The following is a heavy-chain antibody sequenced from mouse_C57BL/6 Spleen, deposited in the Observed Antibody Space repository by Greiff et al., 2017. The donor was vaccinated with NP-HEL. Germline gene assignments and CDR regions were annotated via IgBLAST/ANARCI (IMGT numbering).Heavy chain of an antibody. CDR1: GYTFTSYT. J-gene: IGHJ3*01. CDR2: INPSSGYT. V-gene: IGHV1-4*01. D-gene: IGHD2-2*01. Sequence: VKLMESGAELARPGASVKMSCKASGYTFTSYTMHWVKQRPGQGLEWIGYINPSSGYTKYNQKFKDKATLTADKSSSTAYMQLSSLTSEDSAVYYCARGWLREFAYWGQGTLVTVSA. CDR3: ARGWLREFAY.